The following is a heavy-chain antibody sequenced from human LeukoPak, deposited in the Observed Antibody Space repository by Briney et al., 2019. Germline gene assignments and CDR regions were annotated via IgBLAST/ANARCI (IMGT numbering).Heavy chain of an antibody. D-gene: IGHD3-10*01. CDR2: ISGSGGST. CDR1: GFTFSSYS. CDR3: AKDIVTAYGSGSSLGHFDY. J-gene: IGHJ4*02. Sequence: PGGSLRLSCAASGFTFSSYSMNWVRQAPGKGLEWVSAISGSGGSTYYADSVKGRFTISRDNSKNTLYLQMNSLRAEDTAVYYCAKDIVTAYGSGSSLGHFDYWGQGTLVTVSS. V-gene: IGHV3-23*01.